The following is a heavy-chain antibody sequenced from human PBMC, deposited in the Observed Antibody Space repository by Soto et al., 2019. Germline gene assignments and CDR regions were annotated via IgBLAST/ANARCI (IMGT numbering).Heavy chain of an antibody. CDR1: GGSISSYY. V-gene: IGHV4-59*01. D-gene: IGHD3-3*01. Sequence: PSETLSLTCTVSGGSISSYYWSWIRQPPGKGLEWIGYIYYSGSTNYNPSLKSRVTISVDTSKNQFSLKLSSVTAADTAVHYCARAGDYDFWSGYSNDAFDIWGQGTMVTVSS. J-gene: IGHJ3*02. CDR2: IYYSGST. CDR3: ARAGDYDFWSGYSNDAFDI.